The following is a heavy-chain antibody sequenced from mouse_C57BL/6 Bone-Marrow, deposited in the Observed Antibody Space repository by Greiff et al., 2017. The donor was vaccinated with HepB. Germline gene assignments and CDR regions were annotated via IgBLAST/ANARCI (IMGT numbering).Heavy chain of an antibody. V-gene: IGHV7-3*01. CDR2: IRNKANGYTT. J-gene: IGHJ2*01. CDR3: AREGTGPFDY. Sequence: DVMLVESGGGLVQPGGSLSLSCAASGFTFTDYYMSWVRQPPGKALEWLGFIRNKANGYTTEYSASVKGRFTISRDNSQSILYLQMNALRAEDSATYYCAREGTGPFDYWGQGTTLTVSS. D-gene: IGHD3-3*01. CDR1: GFTFTDYY.